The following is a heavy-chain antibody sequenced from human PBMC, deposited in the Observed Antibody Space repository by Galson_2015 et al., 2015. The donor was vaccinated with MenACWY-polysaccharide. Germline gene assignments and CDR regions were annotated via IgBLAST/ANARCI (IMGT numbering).Heavy chain of an antibody. CDR2: MWPDESDI. V-gene: IGHV5-51*01. J-gene: IGHJ3*01. CDR1: GYNFKTHW. D-gene: IGHD6-25*01. Sequence: QSGAEVKKPGDSLKISCKGSGYNFKTHWIAWLRQMPGKGLEWMAIMWPDESDIRYRPSLQGQFTISADASVNTAYLQWSSLSASDTDIASWARGASSGSYFLGFDVWGQGTRVIVSS. CDR3: ARGASSGSYFLGFDV.